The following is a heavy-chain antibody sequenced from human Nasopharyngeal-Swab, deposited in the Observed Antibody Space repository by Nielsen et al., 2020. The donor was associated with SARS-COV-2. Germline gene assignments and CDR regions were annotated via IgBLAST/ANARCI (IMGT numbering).Heavy chain of an antibody. J-gene: IGHJ4*02. CDR2: IAHDASNE. CDR3: ASGVPHDY. D-gene: IGHD3-10*01. Sequence: GESLKISCAASGFTFSSFGMHWVRQAPGKGLEWVAFIAHDASNEYYGDSVKGRFSISRDSSKNTLYLQMDSLRGEDTAVYYCASGVPHDYWGQGTLVTVSS. V-gene: IGHV3-30*03. CDR1: GFTFSSFG.